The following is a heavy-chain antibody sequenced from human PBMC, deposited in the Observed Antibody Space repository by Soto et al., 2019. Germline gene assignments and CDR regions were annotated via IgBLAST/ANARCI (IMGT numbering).Heavy chain of an antibody. J-gene: IGHJ6*02. CDR3: AREGAGLYYYYYGMDV. Sequence: QVQLVQSGAEVKKPGASVKVSCKASGYTFTKYAISWMRQAPGQGLEWVGWISVYNGNTKYVENFQGRVTVTTDTSTTTANMELRRLRSDNTAVYYCAREGAGLYYYYYGMDVWGQGTTVT. D-gene: IGHD6-19*01. V-gene: IGHV1-18*01. CDR1: GYTFTKYA. CDR2: ISVYNGNT.